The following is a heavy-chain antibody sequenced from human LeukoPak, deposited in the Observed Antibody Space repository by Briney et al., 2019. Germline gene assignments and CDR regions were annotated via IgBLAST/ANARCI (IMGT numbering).Heavy chain of an antibody. CDR3: KMVVTATNNLFDY. CDR2: INHSGST. Sequence: SETLSLTCAVSGYSISSGYYWRWIRQPPGKGLEWIGEINHSGSTNYNPSLKSRVTISVDTSKNQFSLKLSSVTAADTAVYYCKMVVTATNNLFDYWGQGTLVTVSS. J-gene: IGHJ4*02. D-gene: IGHD2-21*02. V-gene: IGHV4-38-2*01. CDR1: GYSISSGYY.